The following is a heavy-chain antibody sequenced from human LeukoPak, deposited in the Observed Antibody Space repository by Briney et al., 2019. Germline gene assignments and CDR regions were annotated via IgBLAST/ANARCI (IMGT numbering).Heavy chain of an antibody. CDR2: VHHTGTT. CDR3: AKGIPFDF. V-gene: IGHV4-38-2*02. CDR1: FPVTNGFH. D-gene: IGHD2-2*02. Sequence: SETLSLTCSVSFPVTNGFHWAWIRQPPGKGLEFMGYVHHTGTTYYDPSLNSRVTISVDTSKYQFSLRLTSVTAADTAVYFCAKGIPFDFWGQGRLVTVSS. J-gene: IGHJ4*02.